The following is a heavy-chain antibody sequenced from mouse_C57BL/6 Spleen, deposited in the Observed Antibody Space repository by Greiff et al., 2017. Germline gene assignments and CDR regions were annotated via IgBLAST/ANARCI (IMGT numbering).Heavy chain of an antibody. D-gene: IGHD1-1*01. J-gene: IGHJ3*01. CDR2: IDPSDSYT. Sequence: VKLQESGAELVMPGASVKLSCKASGYTFTSYWMHWVKQRPGQGLEWIGEIDPSDSYTNYNQKFKGKSTLTVDKSSSTAYMQLSSLTSEDSAVYYCARGDYGSSPAWFAYWGQGTLVTVSA. CDR1: GYTFTSYW. V-gene: IGHV1-69*01. CDR3: ARGDYGSSPAWFAY.